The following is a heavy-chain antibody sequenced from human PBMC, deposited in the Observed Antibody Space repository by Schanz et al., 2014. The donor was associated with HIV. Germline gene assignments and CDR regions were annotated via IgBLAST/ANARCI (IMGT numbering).Heavy chain of an antibody. CDR1: GFTFSSYA. D-gene: IGHD2-15*01. J-gene: IGHJ4*01. CDR3: VRDAAGRFSDRSPGY. V-gene: IGHV3-23*01. CDR2: ISESGGRT. Sequence: EVQLLESGGGLEQPGGSLRLSCAASGFTFSSYAMTWVRQAPGKGLDWVSSISESGGRTYYADSVNGRFTISRDNSKNTLYLQMNSLRVEDTAVYYCVRDAAGRFSDRSPGYWGQGTLVIVSS.